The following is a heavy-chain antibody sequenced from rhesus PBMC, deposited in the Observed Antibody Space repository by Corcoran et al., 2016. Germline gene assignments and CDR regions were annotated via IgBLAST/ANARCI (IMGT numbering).Heavy chain of an antibody. Sequence: EVQLVEIGGGLVQPVGSLNLSCAASGFLFSSYGMSGVRQATGKGLEWVSSLNSGGGSTYYADSVKGRFTISRDNSKNTLSLQMNSLRAEDTAVYYCARSWNRPDYWGQGVLVTVSS. CDR1: GFLFSSYG. D-gene: IGHD1-1*01. CDR2: LNSGGGST. J-gene: IGHJ4*01. CDR3: ARSWNRPDY. V-gene: IGHV3S5*01.